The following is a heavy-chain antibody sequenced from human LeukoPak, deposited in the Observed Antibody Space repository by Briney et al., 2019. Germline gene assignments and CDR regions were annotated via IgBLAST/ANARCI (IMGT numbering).Heavy chain of an antibody. CDR2: IQTTREGGTT. Sequence: GGSLRLSCAASGFTFSSYAMSWVRQAPGKGLEWVGRIQTTREGGTTDCAAPMRGRFTISRDDSRNTIYLQMDSLKTEDTAVYYCTTRVVTTNDYWGQGTLVIVSS. CDR1: GFTFSSYA. V-gene: IGHV3-15*01. D-gene: IGHD2-21*02. J-gene: IGHJ4*02. CDR3: TTRVVTTNDY.